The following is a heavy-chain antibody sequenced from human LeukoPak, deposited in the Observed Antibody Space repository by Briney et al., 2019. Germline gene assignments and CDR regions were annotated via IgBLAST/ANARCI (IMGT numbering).Heavy chain of an antibody. V-gene: IGHV1-69*13. J-gene: IGHJ6*02. CDR1: GGTFSSYA. Sequence: SVKVSCKASGGTFSSYAISWVRQAPGQGLEWMGGIIPIFGTANYAQKFQGRVTITADESTSTAYMELSSLRSEDTAVYYCARDSPGSYLTYYYYGMDVWGQGTTVTVS. CDR2: IIPIFGTA. D-gene: IGHD1-26*01. CDR3: ARDSPGSYLTYYYYGMDV.